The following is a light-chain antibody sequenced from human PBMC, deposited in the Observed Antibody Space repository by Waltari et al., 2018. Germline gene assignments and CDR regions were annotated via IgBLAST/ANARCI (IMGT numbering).Light chain of an antibody. CDR3: QKYDRLPAT. CDR1: QSVSRF. V-gene: IGKV3-20*01. CDR2: GAS. Sequence: EIVFTQSQGPLSLSPGERGTLSCRASQSVSRFLAWYQQKPGQAPRLLIYGASTRATGIPDRFSGSGSGTDFSLTISRLEPEDFAVYYCQKYDRLPATFGQGTKVEIK. J-gene: IGKJ1*01.